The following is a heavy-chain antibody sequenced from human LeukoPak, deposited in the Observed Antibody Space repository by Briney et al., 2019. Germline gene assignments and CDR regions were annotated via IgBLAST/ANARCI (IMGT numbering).Heavy chain of an antibody. CDR2: IYYSGST. D-gene: IGHD3-22*01. J-gene: IGHJ3*02. CDR1: GGSISSYY. Sequence: SETLSLTCTVSGGSISSYYGSWIRQPPGQGLEWIGYIYYSGSTNYNPSLKSRVTISVDTSKNQFSLKLSSVTAADTAVYYCARDSYYYDSSGQLRGGAFDIWGQGTLVTVSS. CDR3: ARDSYYYDSSGQLRGGAFDI. V-gene: IGHV4-59*01.